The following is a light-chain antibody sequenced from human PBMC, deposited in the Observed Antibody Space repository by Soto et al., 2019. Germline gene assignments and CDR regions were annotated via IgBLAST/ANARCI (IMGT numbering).Light chain of an antibody. CDR2: KAS. Sequence: DIQLTQSPSSLSASLVDRFTITCLASQNIDNYLNWYQQKPGKAPKLLIYKASTLKSGVPSRFSGSGSGTEFTLTISSLQPDDFATYYCQHYNSYSEVFGQGTKVDI. CDR1: QNIDNY. V-gene: IGKV1-5*03. CDR3: QHYNSYSEV. J-gene: IGKJ1*01.